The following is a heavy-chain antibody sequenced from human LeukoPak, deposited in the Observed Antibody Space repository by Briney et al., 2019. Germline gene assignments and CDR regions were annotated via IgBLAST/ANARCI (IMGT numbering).Heavy chain of an antibody. V-gene: IGHV1-58*01. CDR3: AAADYDGSGSYYNSVYGMDV. CDR1: GLTFTPSA. Sequence: APVKLSCKASGLTFTPSAVLWVRQARGHRLEWRGWIVVGSGKTNYAQKFQERVTITGDMSTSTAYMELSSLRSEDTAVYYCAAADYDGSGSYYNSVYGMDVWGKGTTVTVSS. D-gene: IGHD3-10*01. CDR2: IVVGSGKT. J-gene: IGHJ6*04.